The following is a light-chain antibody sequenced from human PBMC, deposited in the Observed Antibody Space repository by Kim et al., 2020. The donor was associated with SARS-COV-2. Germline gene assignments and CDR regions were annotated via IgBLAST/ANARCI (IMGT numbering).Light chain of an antibody. CDR3: QQRSNWPPRYT. Sequence: SPGERATLSCRASQSVSSYLAWYQQKPGQAPRLLIYDASNRATGIPARFSGSGSGTDFTLTISSLEPEDFAVYYCQQRSNWPPRYTFGQGTKLEIK. J-gene: IGKJ2*01. V-gene: IGKV3-11*01. CDR1: QSVSSY. CDR2: DAS.